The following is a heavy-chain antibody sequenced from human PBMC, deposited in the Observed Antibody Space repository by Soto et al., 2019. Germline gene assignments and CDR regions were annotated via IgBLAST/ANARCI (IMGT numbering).Heavy chain of an antibody. CDR3: AREKGYNSGPKNFDY. J-gene: IGHJ4*02. V-gene: IGHV4-30-4*01. Sequence: SETLSLTCTVSGASISSGDYFWSWIRQSPGKGLQWIGYIYDSGSSYSNPSLKSRVTMSVDTSKNQFSLNLSSVTAADTAVYYCAREKGYNSGPKNFDYWGQGTLVTVSS. D-gene: IGHD1-1*01. CDR1: GASISSGDYF. CDR2: IYDSGSS.